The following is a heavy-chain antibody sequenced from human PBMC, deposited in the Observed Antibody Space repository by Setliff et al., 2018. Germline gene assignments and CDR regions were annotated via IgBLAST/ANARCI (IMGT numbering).Heavy chain of an antibody. Sequence: LSLTCSVSGGLIYDHWWTWVRQTAGEGLQWIGRVYSHGDTEYNPSLKSRVTISVDTSNNQFSLHLTSVTAADTARYFCARERQGGFLEWSPFDSWGRGILVTVPQ. D-gene: IGHD3-3*01. CDR3: ARERQGGFLEWSPFDS. CDR1: GGLIYDHW. V-gene: IGHV4-4*07. CDR2: VYSHGDT. J-gene: IGHJ4*02.